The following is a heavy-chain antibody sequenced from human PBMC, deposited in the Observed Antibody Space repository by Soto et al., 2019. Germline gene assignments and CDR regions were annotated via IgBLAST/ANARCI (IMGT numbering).Heavy chain of an antibody. CDR1: GGSISSGGYC. CDR2: IHQSGST. V-gene: IGHV4-30-2*01. CDR3: ARDRKESNCFAC. J-gene: IGHJ4*02. Sequence: PSETMSLTCAVSGGSISSGGYCWNWIRQPPGKGLEWIGYIHQSGSTYYTPSLKRRLTIARDRSNYQFSLNVSSVTAADTAVYFCARDRKESNCFACWVQVTRGTVS.